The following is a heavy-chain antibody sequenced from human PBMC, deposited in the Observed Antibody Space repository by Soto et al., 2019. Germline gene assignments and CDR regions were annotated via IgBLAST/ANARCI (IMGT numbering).Heavy chain of an antibody. V-gene: IGHV4-34*01. J-gene: IGHJ6*02. D-gene: IGHD5-12*01. CDR2: INHSGST. Sequence: SETLSLTCAVYGGSFSGYYWSWIRQPPGKGLEWIGEINHSGSTNYNPSLKSRVTIPVDTSKNQFSLKLSSVTAADTAVYYCARVPDLVATVDVDVWGQGTTVTVSS. CDR3: ARVPDLVATVDVDV. CDR1: GGSFSGYY.